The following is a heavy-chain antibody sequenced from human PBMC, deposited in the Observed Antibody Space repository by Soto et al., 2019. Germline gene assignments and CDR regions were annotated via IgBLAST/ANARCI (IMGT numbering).Heavy chain of an antibody. Sequence: SVKFSCKASRVAFSKFIVTWVRQAPGLGLEWVGGIIPIFGTANYAQKFQGRVTITADESTSTSYMEVNNLRSEDTAVYYCAKVRYSSPMGYYYGMEVWCEVSTVTVSS. D-gene: IGHD6-19*01. CDR2: IIPIFGTA. CDR1: RVAFSKFI. J-gene: IGHJ6*02. V-gene: IGHV1-69*13. CDR3: AKVRYSSPMGYYYGMEV.